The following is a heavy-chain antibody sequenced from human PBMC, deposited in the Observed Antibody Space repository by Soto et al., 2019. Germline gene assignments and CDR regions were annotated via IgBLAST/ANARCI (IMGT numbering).Heavy chain of an antibody. CDR1: GFTFSSYA. D-gene: IGHD6-13*01. CDR2: ISGSGGST. J-gene: IGHJ6*02. Sequence: GGSLRLSCAASGFTFSSYAMSWVRQAPGKGLEWVSAISGSGGSTYYADSVKGRFTISRDNSKNTLYLQMNSLRAEDTAVYYCARDLDESGSSWYVSYYYYGMDVWGQGTTVTVSS. V-gene: IGHV3-23*01. CDR3: ARDLDESGSSWYVSYYYYGMDV.